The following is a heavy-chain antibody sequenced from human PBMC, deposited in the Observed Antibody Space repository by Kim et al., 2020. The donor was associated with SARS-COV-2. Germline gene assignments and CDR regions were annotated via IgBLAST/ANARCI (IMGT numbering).Heavy chain of an antibody. CDR3: ATGIAASGYYYYYGMDV. CDR1: GYTLTGLS. CDR2: FDPEDGGT. D-gene: IGHD6-13*01. Sequence: ASVKVSCKVSGYTLTGLSMHWVRQAPGQGLEWMGGFDPEDGGTIYAQKFQGRVTMTEDTSTDTVYMELSSLRSEDTAVYYCATGIAASGYYYYYGMDVWGKGTTVTVFS. V-gene: IGHV1-24*01. J-gene: IGHJ6*04.